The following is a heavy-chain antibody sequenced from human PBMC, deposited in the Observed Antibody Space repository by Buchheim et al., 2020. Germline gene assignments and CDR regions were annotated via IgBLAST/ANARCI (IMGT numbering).Heavy chain of an antibody. CDR2: IYPGDSDT. CDR3: AKVSSGEDGFLGLFDH. CDR1: GYSFSNFW. J-gene: IGHJ4*02. Sequence: EVQLVQSGAEVRKPGGSLKISCKASGYSFSNFWIAWVRQMPGKGLEWMGIIYPGDSDTRYSPSFEGHVTISADKSTAVAYLQWSSLRASDTAVYYCAKVSSGEDGFLGLFDHWGRGTL. V-gene: IGHV5-51*01. D-gene: IGHD5-24*01.